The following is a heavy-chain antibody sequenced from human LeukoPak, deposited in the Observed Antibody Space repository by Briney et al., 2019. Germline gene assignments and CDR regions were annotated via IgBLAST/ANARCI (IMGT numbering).Heavy chain of an antibody. CDR2: IKQDGSER. J-gene: IGHJ4*02. V-gene: IGHV3-7*05. CDR3: ARSYDSISTAVDY. CDR1: GFTFRSYW. D-gene: IGHD2-21*01. Sequence: RAGGSLRLSCAASGFTFRSYWMSWVRQAPGKGPEWVASIKQDGSERYYVDSVKGRFTISRDNAKNSLYLQMNSLRAEDTAVYYCARSYDSISTAVDYWGQGTLVIVSS.